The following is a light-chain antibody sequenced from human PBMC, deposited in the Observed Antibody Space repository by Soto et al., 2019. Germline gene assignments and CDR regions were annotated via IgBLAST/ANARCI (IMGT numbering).Light chain of an antibody. J-gene: IGLJ1*01. V-gene: IGLV2-14*01. CDR1: SSDVGGYNY. CDR3: NSYTSSSTHV. CDR2: DVS. Sequence: QSVLAQPASVSGSPGQSITISCTGTSSDVGGYNYVSWYQQHPGKAPKLMIYDVSNRPSGVSNRFSGSKSGNTASLTISGLQAEDEADYYCNSYTSSSTHVFGAGTKGTVL.